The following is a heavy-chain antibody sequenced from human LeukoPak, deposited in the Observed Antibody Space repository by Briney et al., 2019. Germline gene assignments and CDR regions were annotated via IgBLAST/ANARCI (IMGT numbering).Heavy chain of an antibody. Sequence: GGSLRLSCAASGFTFSPYWMHWVRQAPGKGLAWVSRSNPDGTIISYGDSVKGRFTISRDNAGTSLYLQMNSLRVEDTGVYYCARGDPHADLWGQGTLVTVSS. CDR1: GFTFSPYW. V-gene: IGHV3-74*01. J-gene: IGHJ5*02. CDR3: ARGDPHADL. CDR2: SNPDGTII.